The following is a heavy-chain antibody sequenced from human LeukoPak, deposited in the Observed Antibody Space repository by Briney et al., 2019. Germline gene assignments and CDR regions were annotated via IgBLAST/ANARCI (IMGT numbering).Heavy chain of an antibody. CDR2: IHDNGDS. D-gene: IGHD2-15*01. Sequence: SQTLSLTCTVSGGSISSGDYYWSWIRQPPGKGLEWIGRIHDNGDSNHNPSLKSRVTMALDTSGNQVSLKLTSATAADTAVYYCARAPSGCGGTCPSDHWGPGTLVTVSS. V-gene: IGHV4-30-4*01. J-gene: IGHJ4*02. CDR3: ARAPSGCGGTCPSDH. CDR1: GGSISSGDYY.